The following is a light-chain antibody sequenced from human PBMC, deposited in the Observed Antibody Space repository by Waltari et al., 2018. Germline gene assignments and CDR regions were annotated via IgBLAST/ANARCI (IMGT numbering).Light chain of an antibody. CDR1: SSNIGAGYD. CDR3: QTYDSRLSTYV. Sequence: QSVLTQPPSVSGAPGQRVTISCTGGSSNIGAGYDVNWYQQLPGTAPKRPIFGNNKRPSGIPDRFSASRSGTSASLAITGLQADYEADYYCQTYDSRLSTYVFGTGTKVTVL. CDR2: GNN. J-gene: IGLJ1*01. V-gene: IGLV1-40*01.